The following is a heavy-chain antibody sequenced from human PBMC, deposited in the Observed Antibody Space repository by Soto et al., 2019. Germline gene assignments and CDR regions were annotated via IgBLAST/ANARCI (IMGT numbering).Heavy chain of an antibody. Sequence: QVQLVESGGGVVQPGRSLRLSCAASGFTFSSYGMHWVRQAPGKGLEWVAVISYDGSNKYYADSVKGRFTISRDNSKNXLYRQMNSLRAEDTAVYYCAKGISSRWYRAEYFQHWGQGTLVTVSS. J-gene: IGHJ1*01. V-gene: IGHV3-30*18. D-gene: IGHD6-13*01. CDR3: AKGISSRWYRAEYFQH. CDR2: ISYDGSNK. CDR1: GFTFSSYG.